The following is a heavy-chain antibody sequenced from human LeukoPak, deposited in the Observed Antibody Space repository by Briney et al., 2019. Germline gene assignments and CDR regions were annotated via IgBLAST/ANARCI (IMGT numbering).Heavy chain of an antibody. CDR1: GFTFSNYA. J-gene: IGHJ4*02. CDR2: ITSSSTYT. V-gene: IGHV3-11*06. Sequence: PGRSLRLSCAASGFTFSNYAMNWIRQAPGKGLEWVSYITSSSTYTEYADSVKGRFTISRDNAKNSLYLQMNSLRAEDTAVYYCARVAKGLGYYSISNYFDYWGQGTLVTVSS. CDR3: ARVAKGLGYYSISNYFDY. D-gene: IGHD6-13*01.